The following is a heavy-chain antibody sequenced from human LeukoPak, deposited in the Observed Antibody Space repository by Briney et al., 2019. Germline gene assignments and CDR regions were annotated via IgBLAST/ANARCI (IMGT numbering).Heavy chain of an antibody. D-gene: IGHD1-26*01. CDR1: GFTFSSYA. Sequence: GRSLRLPCAASGFTFSSYAMHWVRQAPGKGLEWVAVISYDGSNKYYADSVKGRFTISRDNSKNTLYLQMNSLRAEDTAVYYCASKGAATYWGQGTLVTVSS. J-gene: IGHJ4*02. CDR3: ASKGAATY. V-gene: IGHV3-30*01. CDR2: ISYDGSNK.